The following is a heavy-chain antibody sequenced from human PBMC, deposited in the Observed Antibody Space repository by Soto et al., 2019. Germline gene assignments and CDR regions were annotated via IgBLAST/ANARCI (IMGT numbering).Heavy chain of an antibody. D-gene: IGHD2-15*01. V-gene: IGHV1-18*01. Sequence: GASVKVSCKASGYTFTSYGISWVRQAPGQGLEWMGWISAYNGNTNYAQKLQGRVTMTTDTSTSTAYMDLRSLRSDDTAVYYCAIEYCSGGSCYRSGGYYYYMDVWGKGTTVTVSS. CDR1: GYTFTSYG. CDR3: AIEYCSGGSCYRSGGYYYYMDV. J-gene: IGHJ6*03. CDR2: ISAYNGNT.